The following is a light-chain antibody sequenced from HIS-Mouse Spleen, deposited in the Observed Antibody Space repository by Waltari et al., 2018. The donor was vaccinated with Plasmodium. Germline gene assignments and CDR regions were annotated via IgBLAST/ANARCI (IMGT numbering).Light chain of an antibody. CDR3: QQYNNWSFT. J-gene: IGKJ3*01. CDR1: QSVSSN. V-gene: IGKV3-15*01. CDR2: GAS. Sequence: EIVMTQSPATLSVSPGERATLSCRASQSVSSNVAWYQQKPGQAPRLLIYGASTRATGIPARFSGSGSGTEFTLTISSLQSEDFAVYYCQQYNNWSFTFGPGTKVDI.